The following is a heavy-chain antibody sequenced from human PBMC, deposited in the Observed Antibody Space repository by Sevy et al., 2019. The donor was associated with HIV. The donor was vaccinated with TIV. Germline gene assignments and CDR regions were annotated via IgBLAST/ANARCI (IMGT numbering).Heavy chain of an antibody. J-gene: IGHJ3*02. CDR2: IKEDGREK. V-gene: IGHV3-7*04. CDR1: GFTFSSYG. CDR3: ARGDYYDSSGFYTDAFDI. Sequence: GGSLRLSFAASGFTFSSYGMSGVGQAPGKGRDGGGNIKEDGREKYYAESGKGRFTISRDNTKNSVYLQMNSLRAEDTAVYYCARGDYYDSSGFYTDAFDIWGQGTMVTVSS. D-gene: IGHD3-22*01.